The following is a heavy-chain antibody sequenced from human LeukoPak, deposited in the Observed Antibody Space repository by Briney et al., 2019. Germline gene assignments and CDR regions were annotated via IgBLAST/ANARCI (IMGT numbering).Heavy chain of an antibody. J-gene: IGHJ5*02. D-gene: IGHD3-10*01. CDR1: GYTFTSYG. CDR2: ISAYNGNT. CDR3: ARGQRITMVRGRNWFDP. V-gene: IGHV1-18*01. Sequence: ASVKVSCKASGYTFTSYGISWVRQAPGQGLEWMGWISAYNGNTNYAQKLQGRVTMTTDTSTSTAYMELRSLRSDDTAVYYCARGQRITMVRGRNWFDPWGQGTLVTVSS.